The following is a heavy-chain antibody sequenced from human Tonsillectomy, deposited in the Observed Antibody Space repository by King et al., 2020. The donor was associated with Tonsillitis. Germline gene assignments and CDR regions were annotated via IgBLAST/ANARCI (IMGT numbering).Heavy chain of an antibody. D-gene: IGHD4-17*01. V-gene: IGHV4-30-4*01. CDR3: ASMTTLTTGGGWFDP. CDR1: GGSIGSGQYY. CDR2: IFYSGST. Sequence: VQLQESGPGLVKPSQTLSLTCSVSGGSIGSGQYYWSWIRQPPGKGLEWIGYIFYSGSTYYHPSLKSRLTISLDTSKNQFSLRLNSVTAADTAVYYCASMTTLTTGGGWFDPWGQGTLVTVSS. J-gene: IGHJ5*02.